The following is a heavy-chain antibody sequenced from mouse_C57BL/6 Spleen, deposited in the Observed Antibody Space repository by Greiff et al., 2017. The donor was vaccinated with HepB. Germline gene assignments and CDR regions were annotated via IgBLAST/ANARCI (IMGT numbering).Heavy chain of an antibody. V-gene: IGHV5-17*01. CDR3: ARSTIVTNYYAMDY. CDR2: ISSGSSTI. D-gene: IGHD2-5*01. CDR1: GFTFSDYG. Sequence: EVQGVESGGGLVKPGGSLKLSCAASGFTFSDYGMHWVRQAPEKGLEWVAYISSGSSTIYYADTVKGRFTISRDNAKNTLFLQMTSLRSEDTAMYDCARSTIVTNYYAMDYWGQGTSVTVSS. J-gene: IGHJ4*01.